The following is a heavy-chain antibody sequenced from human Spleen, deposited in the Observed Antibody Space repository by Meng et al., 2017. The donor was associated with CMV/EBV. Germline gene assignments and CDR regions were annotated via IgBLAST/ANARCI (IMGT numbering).Heavy chain of an antibody. V-gene: IGHV3-11*01. CDR1: GFTFSDYY. CDR3: ARGGDCSSTSCYWEVDY. D-gene: IGHD2-2*01. Sequence: GGSLRLSCAASGFTFSDYYMSWIRQAPGKGLEWVSVIYSGGSSTYYADSVKGRFTISRDNAKNSLYLQMNSLRAEDTAVYYCARGGDCSSTSCYWEVDYWGQGTLVTVSS. CDR2: IYSGGSST. J-gene: IGHJ4*02.